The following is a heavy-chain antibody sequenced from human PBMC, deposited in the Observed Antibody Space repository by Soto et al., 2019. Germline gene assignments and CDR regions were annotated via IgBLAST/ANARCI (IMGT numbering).Heavy chain of an antibody. D-gene: IGHD1-20*01. V-gene: IGHV3-30*18. CDR1: GFTFSSYG. J-gene: IGHJ6*02. CDR3: AKGYVEGYNWNDYYYYGMDV. CDR2: ISYDGSNK. Sequence: GGSLRLSCAASGFTFSSYGMHWVRQAPGKGLEWVAVISYDGSNKYYADSVKGRFTISRDNSKNTLYLQMNSLRAEDTAVYYCAKGYVEGYNWNDYYYYGMDVWGQGTTVTVSS.